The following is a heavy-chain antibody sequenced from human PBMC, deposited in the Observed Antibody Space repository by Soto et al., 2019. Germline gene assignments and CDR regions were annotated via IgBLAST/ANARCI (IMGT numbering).Heavy chain of an antibody. CDR3: ARDPPYDPSGYFY. J-gene: IGHJ4*02. CDR2: ISYDGSNK. D-gene: IGHD3-22*01. CDR1: GFTFSTYA. Sequence: GGSLRLSCAASGFTFSTYAMSWVRQAPGKGLEWVAVISYDGSNKYYADSVKGRFTISRDNSKNTLYLQMNSLRAEDTAVYYCARDPPYDPSGYFYWGQGTLVTVSS. V-gene: IGHV3-30-3*01.